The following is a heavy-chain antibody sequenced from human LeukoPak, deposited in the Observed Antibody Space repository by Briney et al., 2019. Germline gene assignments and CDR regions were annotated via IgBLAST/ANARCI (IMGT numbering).Heavy chain of an antibody. CDR2: IYCSGST. V-gene: IGHV4-31*03. Sequence: SPTLSPTRTVSGGSISSGGYYWSWIRQHPGKGLQWIGYIYCSGSTYYNPALKSRVTISVDTSKNQFSLKLSSVTAADTAVYYCARSKGGVDYWGQGTLVTVSS. CDR1: GGSISSGGYY. D-gene: IGHD3-16*01. CDR3: ARSKGGVDY. J-gene: IGHJ4*02.